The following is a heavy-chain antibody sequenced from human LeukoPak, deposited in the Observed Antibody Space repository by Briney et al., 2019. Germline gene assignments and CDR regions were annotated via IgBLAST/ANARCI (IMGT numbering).Heavy chain of an antibody. CDR2: IYNSENT. D-gene: IGHD6-19*01. CDR3: ARFHSGPSGWYVLWYFDL. CDR1: GGSFSGYY. V-gene: IGHV4-4*09. Sequence: KPSETLSLTCAVYGGSFSGYYWSWIRQPPGKGLEWIGYIYNSENTKYNSSLESRVTISVDTSKNQFFLKLSSVTAADTAVYYCARFHSGPSGWYVLWYFDLWGRGTLVTVSS. J-gene: IGHJ2*01.